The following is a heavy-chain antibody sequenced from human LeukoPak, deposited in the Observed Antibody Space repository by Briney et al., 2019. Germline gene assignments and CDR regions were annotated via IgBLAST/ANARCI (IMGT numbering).Heavy chain of an antibody. CDR3: ARGVVLTGYPLDF. D-gene: IGHD3-9*01. J-gene: IGHJ4*02. V-gene: IGHV4-59*01. CDR2: IYYSGST. Sequence: SETLSLTCSVYGGSFTGYYWSWIRQPPGRGLEWIGFIYYSGSTDYNPSLKRRVTISVDTSKKQFSLKLTSVTAADTAVYYCARGVVLTGYPLDFWGRGTLVTVSS. CDR1: GGSFTGYY.